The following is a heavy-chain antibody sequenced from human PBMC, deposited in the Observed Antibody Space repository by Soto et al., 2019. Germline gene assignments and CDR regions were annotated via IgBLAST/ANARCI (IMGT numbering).Heavy chain of an antibody. J-gene: IGHJ4*02. CDR3: ARDYDSSGDY. V-gene: IGHV4-39*01. Sequence: PSETLSLTCTVSGGSISTSSYYWGWIRQPPGKGLEWIGSIYYSGSTYYNPSLKSRVTISVGTSKNQFSLKLSSVTAADTAVYYCARDYDSSGDYWGQGTLVTVSS. CDR1: GGSISTSSYY. D-gene: IGHD3-22*01. CDR2: IYYSGST.